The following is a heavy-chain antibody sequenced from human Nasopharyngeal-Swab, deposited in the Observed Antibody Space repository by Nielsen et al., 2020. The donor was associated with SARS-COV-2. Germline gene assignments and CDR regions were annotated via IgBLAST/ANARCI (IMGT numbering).Heavy chain of an antibody. CDR3: AREDRGYCSGGSCYKNFDY. J-gene: IGHJ4*02. V-gene: IGHV1-18*01. Sequence: ASVKVSCKASGYTFTSYGISWVRQAPGQGLEWMGWISAYNGNTNYAQKLQGRVTMTIDTSTSTAYMELRSLRSDDTAVYYCAREDRGYCSGGSCYKNFDYWGQGTLVTVSS. D-gene: IGHD2-15*01. CDR2: ISAYNGNT. CDR1: GYTFTSYG.